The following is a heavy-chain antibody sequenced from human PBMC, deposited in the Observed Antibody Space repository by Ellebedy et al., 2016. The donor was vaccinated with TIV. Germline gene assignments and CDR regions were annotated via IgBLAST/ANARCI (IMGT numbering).Heavy chain of an antibody. CDR1: GLTFSRYG. CDR2: LWYDGSIK. V-gene: IGHV3-33*01. D-gene: IGHD7-27*01. J-gene: IGHJ4*02. Sequence: PGGSLRLSCAASGLTFSRYGMHWIRQAPDKGLEWVAVLWYDGSIKYLADSVKGRFTISRDNFNNTLYLQMNSLRAEDTAVYWCASWDFDYWGQGTLVTVSS. CDR3: ASWDFDY.